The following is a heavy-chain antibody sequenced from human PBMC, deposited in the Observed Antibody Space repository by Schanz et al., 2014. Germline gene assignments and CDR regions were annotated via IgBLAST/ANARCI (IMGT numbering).Heavy chain of an antibody. J-gene: IGHJ4*02. CDR3: ARDSRPNYDFLTAYYAIDY. CDR2: FIVDSGNT. D-gene: IGHD3-9*01. V-gene: IGHV3-23*04. Sequence: EVQLVESGGGLVRPGGSLRLSCAASGFTFSNYAMSWVRQAPGKGLEWVSGFIVDSGNTYYAGSVKGRFSISRDNAKNTLYLQMNSLRAEDTAVYYCARDSRPNYDFLTAYYAIDYWGQGTLVTGSS. CDR1: GFTFSNYA.